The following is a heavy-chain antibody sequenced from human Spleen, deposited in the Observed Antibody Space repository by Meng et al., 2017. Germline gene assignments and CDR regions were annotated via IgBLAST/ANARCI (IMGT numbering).Heavy chain of an antibody. Sequence: GESLKISCAASGFTFSSYAMSWVRQAPGKGLEWVSAISGSGGSTYYADSVKGRFTISRDNSKNTLYLQMNSLRAEDTAVYYCAKDASWLVRRAGYFQHWGQGTLVTVSS. J-gene: IGHJ1*01. CDR1: GFTFSSYA. D-gene: IGHD6-19*01. V-gene: IGHV3-23*01. CDR2: ISGSGGST. CDR3: AKDASWLVRRAGYFQH.